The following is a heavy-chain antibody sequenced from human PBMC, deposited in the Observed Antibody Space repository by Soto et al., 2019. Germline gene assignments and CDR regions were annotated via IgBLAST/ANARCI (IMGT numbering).Heavy chain of an antibody. J-gene: IGHJ6*03. Sequence: SETLSLTCTVSGGSISSSSYYWGWIRQPPGKGLEWIGSIYYSGSTNYNPSLKSRVTISVDTSQNQFSLRLSSVTAADTAVYYCAREMGFCTTTSCHAGPLYYYMDVWGKGTTVTVSS. D-gene: IGHD2-2*01. CDR3: AREMGFCTTTSCHAGPLYYYMDV. V-gene: IGHV4-39*07. CDR2: IYYSGST. CDR1: GGSISSSSYY.